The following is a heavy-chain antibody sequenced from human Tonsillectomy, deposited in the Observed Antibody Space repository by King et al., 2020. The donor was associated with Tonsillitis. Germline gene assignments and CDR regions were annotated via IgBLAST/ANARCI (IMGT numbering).Heavy chain of an antibody. CDR3: ARGGGLWWGMDV. V-gene: IGHV3-7*03. Sequence: QLVQSGGGSVQPGGSLRLSCAASGFTFNNYWMNWVRQAPGKGLEWAANIKQDGSEKHYVDSVKGRFTISRDNAKNSLYLQMNSLRAEDTAVYYCARGGGLWWGMDVWGQGTTVTVSS. D-gene: IGHD2-21*01. CDR1: GFTFNNYW. CDR2: IKQDGSEK. J-gene: IGHJ6*02.